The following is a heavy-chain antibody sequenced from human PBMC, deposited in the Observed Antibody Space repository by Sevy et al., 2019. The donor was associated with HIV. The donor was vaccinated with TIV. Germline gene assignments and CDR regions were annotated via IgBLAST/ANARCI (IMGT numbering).Heavy chain of an antibody. J-gene: IGHJ3*02. V-gene: IGHV4-4*07. CDR3: ARDHPYNGAFNT. Sequence: SETLSLTCTVSGGSISSYYWSWIRQPAGKGLEWIGHIYSSGSTNYNPSLKSRVTMSVDTSNNQFSLKLSSVTAADTAVYYCARDHPYNGAFNTWGQGTMVTVSS. CDR1: GGSISSYY. D-gene: IGHD2-8*01. CDR2: IYSSGST.